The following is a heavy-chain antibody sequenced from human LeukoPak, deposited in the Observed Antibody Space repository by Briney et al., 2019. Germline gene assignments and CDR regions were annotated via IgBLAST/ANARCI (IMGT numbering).Heavy chain of an antibody. D-gene: IGHD3-3*01. CDR3: VRYDFWTGFSFDQ. J-gene: IGHJ4*02. V-gene: IGHV3-7*01. CDR1: GFIFSSKW. Sequence: GGSLRLSCTVSGFIFSSKWMSWVRQAPGKGLEWVANIDQHGNEKYYVDSLRGRFTISRDNAKNSVYLVMNSLRAEDTAVYYCVRYDFWTGFSFDQWGQGTLVTVSS. CDR2: IDQHGNEK.